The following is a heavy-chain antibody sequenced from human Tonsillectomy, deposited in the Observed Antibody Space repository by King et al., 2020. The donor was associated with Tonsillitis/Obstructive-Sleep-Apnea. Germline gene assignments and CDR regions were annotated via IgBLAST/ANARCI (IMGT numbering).Heavy chain of an antibody. CDR2: INHSGST. CDR3: ATGGGSSTSCYTDIWFDP. Sequence: HVQLQQWGAGLLKPSETLSLTCAVYGGSFSGYYWSWIRQPPGKGLEWIGEINHSGSTNYNPSLKSRVTISVDTSKNQFSLKLSSVTAADTAVYYCATGGGSSTSCYTDIWFDPWGQGTLVTVSS. D-gene: IGHD2-2*01. V-gene: IGHV4-34*01. J-gene: IGHJ5*02. CDR1: GGSFSGYY.